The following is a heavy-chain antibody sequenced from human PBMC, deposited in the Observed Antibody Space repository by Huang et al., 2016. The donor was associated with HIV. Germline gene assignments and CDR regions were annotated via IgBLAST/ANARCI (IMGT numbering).Heavy chain of an antibody. V-gene: IGHV3-30*04. CDR3: ASAPARALSYFDN. D-gene: IGHD3-10*01. J-gene: IGHJ4*02. CDR2: VSVDGSQT. Sequence: QVLLVESGGGVVQPGKSLRLDCRASGFAFSNNAMHWFSQAAGKGVEWVAVVSVDGSQTYLAESVNDRFTISRNNSKSTLFLQMSSLRPDDTAVYYCASAPARALSYFDNWGQGTLVTVSS. CDR1: GFAFSNNA.